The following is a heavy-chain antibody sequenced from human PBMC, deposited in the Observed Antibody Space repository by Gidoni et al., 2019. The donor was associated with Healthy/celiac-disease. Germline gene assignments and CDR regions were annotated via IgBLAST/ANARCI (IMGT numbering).Heavy chain of an antibody. CDR2: IYYSGST. V-gene: IGHV4-39*01. CDR1: GGSISSSSYY. Sequence: QLQLQESGPGLVKPSETLSVTCTVAGGSISSSSYYWGWIRQPPGKGLECIGSIYYSGSTYYNPSLKSRVTISVDTSKNQFSLKLSSVTAADTAVYYCARQTGTTGVGMDVWGQGTTVTVSS. D-gene: IGHD1-7*01. CDR3: ARQTGTTGVGMDV. J-gene: IGHJ6*02.